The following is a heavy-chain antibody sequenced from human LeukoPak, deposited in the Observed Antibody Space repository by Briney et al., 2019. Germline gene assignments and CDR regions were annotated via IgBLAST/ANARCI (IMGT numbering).Heavy chain of an antibody. CDR1: GFTFSSYE. CDR2: ISNSDSTI. Sequence: GGSLRLSCATSGFTFSSYEMNWVRQAPGKGLEWVSYISNSDSTIFYADPVKGRFTVSRDNAKNSLYLQMNNLKAEDTAVYYCARARNGVLFDYWGQGTLVTVSS. J-gene: IGHJ4*02. V-gene: IGHV3-48*03. CDR3: ARARNGVLFDY. D-gene: IGHD2-8*01.